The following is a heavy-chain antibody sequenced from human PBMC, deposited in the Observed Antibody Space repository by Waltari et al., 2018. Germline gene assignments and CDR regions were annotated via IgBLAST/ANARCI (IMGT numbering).Heavy chain of an antibody. CDR2: ISSSGSTI. Sequence: EVQLVESGGGLVQPGGSLRLSCAACGFTFRSYDMTWVRQAPGKGLEWVSYISSSGSTIYYADSVKGRFTISRDNAKNSLYLQMNSLRAEDTAVYYCARGRELLYFDYWGQGTLVTVSS. CDR3: ARGRELLYFDY. CDR1: GFTFRSYD. J-gene: IGHJ4*02. D-gene: IGHD1-26*01. V-gene: IGHV3-48*03.